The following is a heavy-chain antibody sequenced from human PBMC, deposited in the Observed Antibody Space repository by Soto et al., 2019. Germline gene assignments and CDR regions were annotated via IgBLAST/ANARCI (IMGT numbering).Heavy chain of an antibody. Sequence: GGSLRLSCAASGFTFSNAWMSWVRQAPGKGLEWVGRIKSKTDGGTTDYAAPVKGRFTISRDDSKNTLYLQMNSLKTEDTAVYYCTTDGGPPPNYYSYYGRDVWGKGTTATVPS. V-gene: IGHV3-15*01. CDR3: TTDGGPPPNYYSYYGRDV. J-gene: IGHJ6*04. CDR2: IKSKTDGGTT. D-gene: IGHD3-16*01. CDR1: GFTFSNAW.